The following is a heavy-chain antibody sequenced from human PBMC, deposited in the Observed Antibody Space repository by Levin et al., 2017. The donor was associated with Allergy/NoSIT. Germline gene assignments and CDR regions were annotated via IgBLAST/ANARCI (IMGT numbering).Heavy chain of an antibody. CDR1: GFTFSNYW. Sequence: GGSLRLSCAASGFTFSNYWMSWVRQAPGKGLEWVANIKQDGSERYYVDSVKGRFTISRDNAKNSLSLQMNSLRAEDTAVYYCARDGYYYDSSGYYYYFDTWGQGTLVTVSS. CDR2: IKQDGSER. J-gene: IGHJ4*02. CDR3: ARDGYYYDSSGYYYYFDT. D-gene: IGHD3-22*01. V-gene: IGHV3-7*01.